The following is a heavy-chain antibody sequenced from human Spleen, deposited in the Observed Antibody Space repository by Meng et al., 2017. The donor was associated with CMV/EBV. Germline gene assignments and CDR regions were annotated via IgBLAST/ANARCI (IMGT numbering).Heavy chain of an antibody. J-gene: IGHJ4*02. CDR1: GTSFTAYY. V-gene: IGHV1-18*04. Sequence: HVHAVQSGAEVKKPGASVKVYCKASGTSFTAYYLPWWRQTPGKGLEWMGWISAYNGNTNSAQKLQGRVTMTTDTSTSTAYMDLRSLRSDDTAVYYCASLSGGYDYRRVGLDYWGQGTLVTVSS. CDR2: ISAYNGNT. CDR3: ASLSGGYDYRRVGLDY. D-gene: IGHD5-12*01.